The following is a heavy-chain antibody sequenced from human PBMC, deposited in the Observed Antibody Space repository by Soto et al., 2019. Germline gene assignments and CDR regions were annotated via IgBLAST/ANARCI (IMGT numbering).Heavy chain of an antibody. D-gene: IGHD1-20*01. J-gene: IGHJ1*01. V-gene: IGHV1-46*01. Sequence: ASVKVSCKGIGYSFTSRYMHWVRQAPGQGLEWMGTIHPGGVNIAYAQKFQGRVTMTKDTSTSTAYMELPRLRSDDTAVYFCARGYTLDLSEVGFRHWGQGTQVTVSS. CDR3: ARGYTLDLSEVGFRH. CDR1: GYSFTSRY. CDR2: IHPGGVNI.